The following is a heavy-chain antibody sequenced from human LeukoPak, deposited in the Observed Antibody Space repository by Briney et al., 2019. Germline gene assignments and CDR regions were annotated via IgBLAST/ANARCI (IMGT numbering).Heavy chain of an antibody. CDR2: VDGDIT. CDR3: AKDFKMDGNWEVDY. CDR1: GFTFRSYT. D-gene: IGHD7-27*01. V-gene: IGHV3-23*05. Sequence: GGSLSLSCATSGFTFRSYTMSWVRQAPGKGLEWVSTVDGDITQYTDSVRGRFTISRDNSKNTLYLQMNNVRAEDTAIYYCAKDFKMDGNWEVDYWGQGTLVTVSS. J-gene: IGHJ4*02.